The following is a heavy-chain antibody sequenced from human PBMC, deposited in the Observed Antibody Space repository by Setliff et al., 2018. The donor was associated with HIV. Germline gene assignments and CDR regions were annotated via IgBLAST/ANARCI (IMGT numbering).Heavy chain of an antibody. CDR3: ARSGLVYDDVLTGPPTDY. D-gene: IGHD3-9*01. V-gene: IGHV1-3*01. CDR1: GYTFSNHT. J-gene: IGHJ4*02. Sequence: ASVKVSCKASGYTFSNHTIHWVRQAPGKRPEWMGWLNAGYGNTKYSQKLQGRVTITRDISASTAYMELSSLRPEDTAVYYCARSGLVYDDVLTGPPTDYWGQGTLVTVSS. CDR2: LNAGYGNT.